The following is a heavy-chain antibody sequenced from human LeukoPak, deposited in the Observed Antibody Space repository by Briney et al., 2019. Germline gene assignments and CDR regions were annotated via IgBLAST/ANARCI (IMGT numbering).Heavy chain of an antibody. V-gene: IGHV3-48*03. CDR3: ARGPSSTNLLWFDY. Sequence: GGSLRLSCAASGFTFSSYAMNWVRQAPGKGLQWVSALSSSGSTIYYADSVRGRFTISRDNAKNSLYLQVNSLRAEDTAVYYCARGPSSTNLLWFDYWGQGTLVTVSS. CDR1: GFTFSSYA. D-gene: IGHD2-2*01. J-gene: IGHJ4*02. CDR2: LSSSGSTI.